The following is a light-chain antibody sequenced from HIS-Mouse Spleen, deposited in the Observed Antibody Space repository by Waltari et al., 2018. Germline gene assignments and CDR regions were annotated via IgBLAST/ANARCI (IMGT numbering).Light chain of an antibody. J-gene: IGLJ1*01. V-gene: IGLV3-21*02. CDR1: NIGSKS. CDR3: QGWDSSSDRV. CDR2: DDS. Sequence: SYVLTQPPSVSVAPGQTTRITCGGHNIGSKSVHWYQQNPGQAPVLVFYDDSDRPSRIPERVSGSNSGNTATLTISRVEAGDEADDYCQGWDSSSDRVFGTGTKVTVL.